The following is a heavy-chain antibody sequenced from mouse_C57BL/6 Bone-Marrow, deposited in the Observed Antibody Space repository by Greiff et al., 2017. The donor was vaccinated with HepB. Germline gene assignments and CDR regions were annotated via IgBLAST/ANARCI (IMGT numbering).Heavy chain of an antibody. CDR2: IDPSDSYT. CDR3: AMEQLRDY. V-gene: IGHV1-59*01. CDR1: GYTFTSYW. Sequence: VQLQQPGAELVRPGTSVKLSCKASGYTFTSYWMHWVKQRPGQGLEWIGVIDPSDSYTNYNQKFKGKATLTVDTSSSTAAMQLSSLTSEYSAVYYCAMEQLRDYWGQGTTLTVSS. D-gene: IGHD3-2*02. J-gene: IGHJ2*01.